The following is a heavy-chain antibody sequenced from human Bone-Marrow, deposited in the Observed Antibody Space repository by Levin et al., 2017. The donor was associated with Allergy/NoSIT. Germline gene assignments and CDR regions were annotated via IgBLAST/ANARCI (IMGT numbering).Heavy chain of an antibody. Sequence: GASVKVSCKTSGYTFIDYYIHWVRQAPGQGLEWMGRINPDNGRTDYAQNFQGRVTMTRDTSITTAYMELSRLRSDDTAVYYCTRDLVGYDAFDIWGQGTTVIVSS. CDR1: GYTFIDYY. V-gene: IGHV1-2*06. CDR2: INPDNGRT. CDR3: TRDLVGYDAFDI. J-gene: IGHJ3*02. D-gene: IGHD2-8*02.